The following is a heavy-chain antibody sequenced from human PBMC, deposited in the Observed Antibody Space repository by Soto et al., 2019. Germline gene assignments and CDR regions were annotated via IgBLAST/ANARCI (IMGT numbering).Heavy chain of an antibody. D-gene: IGHD6-13*01. J-gene: IGHJ4*02. CDR1: GDSISSMDYY. CDR2: IYYSGST. CDR3: ARYAGSSWFDY. Sequence: SETLSLTCTVSGDSISSMDYYWSWIRQSPGEGLEWIGYIYYSGSTHYNPSLKSRVTISLATSRNQFSLKLSSVTAADTAVYYCARYAGSSWFDYWGQGSLVTVSS. V-gene: IGHV4-30-4*02.